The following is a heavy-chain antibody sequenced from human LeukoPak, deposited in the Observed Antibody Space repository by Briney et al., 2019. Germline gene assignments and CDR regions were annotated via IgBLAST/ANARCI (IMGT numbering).Heavy chain of an antibody. CDR2: IYYSGST. CDR1: GGXISSYY. J-gene: IGHJ4*02. CDR3: AIHVIDDYVWGSYRHYFDY. Sequence: SETLSLTCTVSGGXISSYYWSWIRQPPGKGLEWIGYIYYSGSTNYNPSLKSRVTISVDTSKNQFSLKLSSVTAADTAVYYCAIHVIDDYVWGSYRHYFDYWGQGTLVTVSS. V-gene: IGHV4-59*08. D-gene: IGHD3-16*02.